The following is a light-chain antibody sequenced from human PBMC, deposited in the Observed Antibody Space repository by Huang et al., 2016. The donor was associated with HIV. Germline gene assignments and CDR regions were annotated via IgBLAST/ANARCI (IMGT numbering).Light chain of an antibody. V-gene: IGKV1-6*01. CDR1: QGIGKD. J-gene: IGKJ2*01. CDR3: LQNYNDPHT. Sequence: AIQMTQSPSSLSAFVGDRVTITCRASQGIGKDLGWYQQKPGKAPNLLISAASSLQKGVPSRFSGSGSGTDFALTISSLQPEDFATYYCLQNYNDPHTFGQGTKLEIK. CDR2: AAS.